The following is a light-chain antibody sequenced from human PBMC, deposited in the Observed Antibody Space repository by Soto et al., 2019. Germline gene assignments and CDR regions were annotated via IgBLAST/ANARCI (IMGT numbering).Light chain of an antibody. Sequence: EIVITQSPATLFVSPGDRAILSCRASQSVSSNLAWYQQKPGQAPRLFIYGASTRATAIPPRFSGSGSGTEFTLTISRLEPEDFAVYYCQQYGSSGTFGQGTKVDIK. V-gene: IGKV3-15*01. J-gene: IGKJ1*01. CDR3: QQYGSSGT. CDR2: GAS. CDR1: QSVSSN.